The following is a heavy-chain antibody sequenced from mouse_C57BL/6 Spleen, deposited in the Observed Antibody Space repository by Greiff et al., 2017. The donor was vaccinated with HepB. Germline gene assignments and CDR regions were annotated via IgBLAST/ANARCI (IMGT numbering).Heavy chain of an antibody. CDR3: ARGPAQDYAMDY. Sequence: QVHVKQSGAELAKPGASVKLSCKASGYTFTSYWMHWVKQRPGQGLEWIGYINPSSGYTKYNQKFKDKATLTADKSSSTAYMQLSSLTYEDSAVYYCARGPAQDYAMDYWGQGTSVTVSS. CDR1: GYTFTSYW. CDR2: INPSSGYT. V-gene: IGHV1-7*01. J-gene: IGHJ4*01.